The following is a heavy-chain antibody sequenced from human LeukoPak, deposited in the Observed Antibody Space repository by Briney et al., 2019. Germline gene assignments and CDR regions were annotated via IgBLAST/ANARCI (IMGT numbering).Heavy chain of an antibody. CDR1: GFTFSSYS. V-gene: IGHV3-21*01. CDR2: ISSSSSYI. Sequence: GGSLRLSCAASGFTFSSYSMNWVRQAPGKGLEWVSSISSSSSYIYYADSVKGRFTISRDNAKNSLYLQMNSLRAEDTAVYYCARDACLDCCGVPYNWFDPWGQGTLVTVSS. J-gene: IGHJ5*02. D-gene: IGHD2-15*01. CDR3: ARDACLDCCGVPYNWFDP.